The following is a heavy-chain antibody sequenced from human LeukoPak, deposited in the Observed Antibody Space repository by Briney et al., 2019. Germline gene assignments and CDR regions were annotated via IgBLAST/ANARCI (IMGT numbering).Heavy chain of an antibody. J-gene: IGHJ4*02. D-gene: IGHD3-10*01. V-gene: IGHV3-48*03. CDR3: VSAYGGLLDH. Sequence: SGGSLRLSCAASGFTFSSYEMNWVRQVPGEGLEWVSYISGNGDTIYYADSVKGRFTISRDNAKKSLYLRMNSLRVEDTAVYYCVSAYGGLLDHWGQGTLVSVSS. CDR2: ISGNGDTI. CDR1: GFTFSSYE.